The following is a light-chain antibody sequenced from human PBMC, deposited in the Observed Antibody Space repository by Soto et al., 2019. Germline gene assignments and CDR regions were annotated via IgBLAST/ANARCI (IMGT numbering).Light chain of an antibody. CDR2: GAS. Sequence: IRMAHKRSAVSRAGGESSTRSCRASQSLNTDLAWYQQKPGQAPRLLLYGASTRATGISTRFSGGGSGTEITLAFSRLQSEDSAVYYCQQRSNWPLTFGQGTRLEIK. CDR1: QSLNTD. J-gene: IGKJ5*01. V-gene: IGKV3-15*01. CDR3: QQRSNWPLT.